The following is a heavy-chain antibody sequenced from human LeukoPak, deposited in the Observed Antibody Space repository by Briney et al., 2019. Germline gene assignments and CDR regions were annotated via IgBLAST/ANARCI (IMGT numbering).Heavy chain of an antibody. CDR2: IYDSWIT. D-gene: IGHD6-19*01. CDR1: GGSISTYY. J-gene: IGHJ4*02. V-gene: IGHV4-59*01. Sequence: SETLSLTCTVSGGSISTYYWSWIRQPPGKGLEWIGYIYDSWITIYNPSLTSRAAIRMDTSKSQFSLKVTSVTAADTAVYYCARGALHSSGWPYFDFWGQGNLVTVSS. CDR3: ARGALHSSGWPYFDF.